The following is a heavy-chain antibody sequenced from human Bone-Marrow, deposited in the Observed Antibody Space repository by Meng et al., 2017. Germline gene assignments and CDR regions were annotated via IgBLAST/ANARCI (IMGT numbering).Heavy chain of an antibody. D-gene: IGHD6-13*01. CDR3: AREGIAAASLQD. CDR1: VRTFIRYA. V-gene: IGHV1-69*01. Sequence: QAQVVRSGAEGTQPGPSWKVSCTASVRTFIRYAISWVRQAPGQGLEWMGGIIPILGTANYAQKFQGRVPITADESTSTAYMELSSLRSEDTAVYYCAREGIAAASLQDWGQGTLVTVSS. J-gene: IGHJ1*01. CDR2: IIPILGTA.